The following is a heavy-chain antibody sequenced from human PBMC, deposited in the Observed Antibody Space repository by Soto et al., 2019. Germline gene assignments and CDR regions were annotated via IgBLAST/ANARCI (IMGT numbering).Heavy chain of an antibody. CDR3: ATPACAATWCSTFHKLDH. CDR1: GGTFVRHV. V-gene: IGHV1-69*09. D-gene: IGHD2-2*01. J-gene: IGHJ5*02. CDR2: INPLSGIP. Sequence: QVQLVQSGAEVKKPASSVKVSCKTSGGTFVRHVISWVRQAPGQGPEWMGKINPLSGIPNYAQKFQDRVTFTADTDSSTAYMELSSLRSDDTAVYYCATPACAATWCSTFHKLDHWGQGTLVTVSS.